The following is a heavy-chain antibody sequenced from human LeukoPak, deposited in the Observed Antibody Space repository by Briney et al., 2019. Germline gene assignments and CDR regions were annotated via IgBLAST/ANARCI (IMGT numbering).Heavy chain of an antibody. D-gene: IGHD3-10*01. J-gene: IGHJ6*02. Sequence: SETLSLTCAVYGGSFSGYYWSWIRQPPGKGLEWIGEINHSGSTNYNPSLKSRVTISVDTSKNQFSLKLSSVTAADTAVYYCARGIDYGSGSRYYYGMDVWGQGTTVTVSS. CDR1: GGSFSGYY. CDR3: ARGIDYGSGSRYYYGMDV. V-gene: IGHV4-34*01. CDR2: INHSGST.